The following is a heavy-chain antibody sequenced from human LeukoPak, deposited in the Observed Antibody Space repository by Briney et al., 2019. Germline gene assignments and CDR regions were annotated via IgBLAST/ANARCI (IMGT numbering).Heavy chain of an antibody. CDR3: ARDLLEYSSSELDY. J-gene: IGHJ4*02. CDR2: ISYDGGNK. V-gene: IGHV3-30-3*01. Sequence: PGGPLRLSCAASGFTFSSYAMPWVRQAPGKGLEWVAVISYDGGNKYYADSVKGRFTISRDNSKNTLYLQMNSLRAEDTAVYYCARDLLEYSSSELDYWGQGTLVTVSS. CDR1: GFTFSSYA. D-gene: IGHD6-6*01.